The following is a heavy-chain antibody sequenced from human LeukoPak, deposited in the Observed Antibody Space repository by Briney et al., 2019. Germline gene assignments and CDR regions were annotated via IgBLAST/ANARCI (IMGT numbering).Heavy chain of an antibody. J-gene: IGHJ2*01. Sequence: GRSLRLSCAASGFTFSSYGMHWVRQAPGKGLEWVAVISYDGSNKYYADSVKGRFTISRDNAKNTLYLQMNSLRAEDTAVYYCARVGTGNWYFDLWGRGTLVTVSS. V-gene: IGHV3-33*05. CDR1: GFTFSSYG. CDR3: ARVGTGNWYFDL. D-gene: IGHD3-10*01. CDR2: ISYDGSNK.